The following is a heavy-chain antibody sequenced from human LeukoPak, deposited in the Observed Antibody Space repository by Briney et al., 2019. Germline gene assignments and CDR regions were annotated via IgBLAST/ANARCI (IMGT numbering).Heavy chain of an antibody. CDR3: AREGGVTMVRGVFYYYYYMDV. Sequence: GASVKVSCKASGYTFTGYYVHWVRQATGQGLEWMGWMNPNSGNTGYAQKFQGRVTMTRNTSISTAYMELSSLRSEDTAVYYCAREGGVTMVRGVFYYYYYMDVWGKGTTVTISS. J-gene: IGHJ6*03. CDR2: MNPNSGNT. D-gene: IGHD3-10*01. CDR1: GYTFTGYY. V-gene: IGHV1-8*02.